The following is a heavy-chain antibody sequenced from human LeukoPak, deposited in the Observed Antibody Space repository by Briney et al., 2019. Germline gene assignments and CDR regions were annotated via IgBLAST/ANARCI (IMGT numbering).Heavy chain of an antibody. D-gene: IGHD2-2*01. J-gene: IGHJ1*01. CDR1: GYTFTGYY. Sequence: GASVKVSCKASGYTFTGYYMHWVRQAPGQGLEWMGWINPNSGGTNYAQKFQGRVTVTRDTSISTAYMELSRLRSDDTAVYYCARVRYCSSTSCLGREYFQHWGQGTLVTVSS. CDR2: INPNSGGT. CDR3: ARVRYCSSTSCLGREYFQH. V-gene: IGHV1-2*02.